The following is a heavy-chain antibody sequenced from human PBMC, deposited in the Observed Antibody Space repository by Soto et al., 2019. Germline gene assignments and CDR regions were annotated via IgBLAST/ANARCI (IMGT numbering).Heavy chain of an antibody. CDR3: ARNKVAGLLAY. V-gene: IGHV4-34*01. Sequence: PSETLSLTCAVYGGSFSGYYWTWIRQPPGTGLEWIGEINHSGSTTYNPSLKSRVTISVDTSKNQFSLKLTSVTAADTAVDYWARNKVAGLLAYWGQGT. D-gene: IGHD6-19*01. CDR1: GGSFSGYY. J-gene: IGHJ4*02. CDR2: INHSGST.